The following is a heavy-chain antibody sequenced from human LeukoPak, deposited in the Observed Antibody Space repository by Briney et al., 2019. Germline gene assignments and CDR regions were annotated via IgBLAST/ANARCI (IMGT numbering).Heavy chain of an antibody. J-gene: IGHJ4*02. CDR1: GFTFSTYW. CDR2: IKQDGSEK. CDR3: AGGKTYHHHTSGHYPLDY. Sequence: GGSLRLSCAASGFTFSTYWMTWVRQAPGKGLEWVANIKQDGSEKYYVDSVKGRFTISRDNAKNSLYLQMNRLRAEDTAVYYCAGGKTYHHHTSGHYPLDYWGQGTLVTVSS. V-gene: IGHV3-7*01. D-gene: IGHD3-22*01.